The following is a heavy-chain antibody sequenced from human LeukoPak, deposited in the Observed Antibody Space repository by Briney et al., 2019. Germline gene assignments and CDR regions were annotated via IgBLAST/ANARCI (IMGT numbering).Heavy chain of an antibody. V-gene: IGHV4-61*02. Sequence: SQTLSLTCTVSGGSISSGSYYWSWIRQPAGKGLEWIGRIYTSGSTNYNPSLKSRVTISVDTSKNQFSLKLSSVTAADTAVYYCATGSGSQGGILDNWGQGTLVTVSS. CDR3: ATGSGSQGGILDN. J-gene: IGHJ4*02. CDR1: GGSISSGSYY. D-gene: IGHD1-26*01. CDR2: IYTSGST.